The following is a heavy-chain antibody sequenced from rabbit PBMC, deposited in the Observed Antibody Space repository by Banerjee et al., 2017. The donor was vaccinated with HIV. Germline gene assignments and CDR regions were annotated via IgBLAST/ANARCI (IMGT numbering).Heavy chain of an antibody. V-gene: IGHV1S45*01. CDR3: ARDLAGVIGWNFNL. Sequence: QEQLEESGGDLVKPEGSLTLTCTASGFSFSYSYWICWVRQAPGKGLEWIACIYAGSSGGPYYATWAKSRFTISKTSSTTVTLQMTSLTAADTATYFCARDLAGVIGWNFNLWGQGTLVTVS. D-gene: IGHD4-1*01. CDR1: GFSFSYSYW. CDR2: IYAGSSGGP. J-gene: IGHJ4*01.